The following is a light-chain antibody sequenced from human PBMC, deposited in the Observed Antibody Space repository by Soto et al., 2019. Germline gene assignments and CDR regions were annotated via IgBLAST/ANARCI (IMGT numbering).Light chain of an antibody. CDR1: QSISTW. CDR3: QQYETFPLT. V-gene: IGKV1-5*03. CDR2: KAP. J-gene: IGKJ4*01. Sequence: DIQMTQSPSTLSASVGDRVTIACRASQSISTWLAWYQQKPGKAPKLLIYKAPILESGVPPRFSGRGSATEFTLTISSLQPEDFASYYCQQYETFPLTFGGGTKVEIK.